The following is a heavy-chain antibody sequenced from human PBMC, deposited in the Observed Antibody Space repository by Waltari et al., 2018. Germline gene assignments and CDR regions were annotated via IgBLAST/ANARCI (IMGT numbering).Heavy chain of an antibody. CDR3: VRDDPGLGLDV. CDR1: GFTFSNYW. V-gene: IGHV3-74*01. J-gene: IGHJ6*02. D-gene: IGHD7-27*01. Sequence: EVQLVESGVGLVKPAGSLRRSCRASGFTFSNYWMHWVRQVPGKGLVWVAHIETDESRTTYGDSVKGRFTISRDNAKNTVYLQMTSLRAEDTGLYFCVRDDPGLGLDVWGQGTTVTVSS. CDR2: IETDESRT.